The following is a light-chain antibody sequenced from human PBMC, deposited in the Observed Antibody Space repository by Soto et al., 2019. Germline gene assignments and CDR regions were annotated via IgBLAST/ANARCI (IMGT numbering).Light chain of an antibody. V-gene: IGLV3-21*02. CDR1: NIGRKS. J-gene: IGLJ2*01. Sequence: SYELTQPPPVSVAPGQTATITCWGNNIGRKSVHWYQQKPGQATVLVVRDDSGPPSGIPERFSGSNSGNTATLTISRVEADDEADYYCTWWDSGSDHAVFGGGTKVTVL. CDR2: DDS. CDR3: TWWDSGSDHAV.